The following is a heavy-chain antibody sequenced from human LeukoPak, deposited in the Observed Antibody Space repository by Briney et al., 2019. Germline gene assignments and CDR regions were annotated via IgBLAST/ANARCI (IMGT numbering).Heavy chain of an antibody. CDR3: ARDPVDSTEIYYFDY. J-gene: IGHJ4*02. CDR1: GFTFSSYS. Sequence: MPGGSLRLSCAASGFTFSSYSMNWVRQAPGKGLEWVSSISSSSSFIYYADSVKGRFTISRDNAKNSLYLQMNSLRAEDTAVYYCARDPVDSTEIYYFDYWGQGTLVTVSS. CDR2: ISSSSSFI. D-gene: IGHD2-21*01. V-gene: IGHV3-21*01.